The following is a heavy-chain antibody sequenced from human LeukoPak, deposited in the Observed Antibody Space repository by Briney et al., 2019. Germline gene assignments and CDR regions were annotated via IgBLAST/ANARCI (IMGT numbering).Heavy chain of an antibody. J-gene: IGHJ4*02. CDR3: ARLKAMATTAYFDY. CDR1: GGSISSSSYS. D-gene: IGHD5-24*01. CDR2: IYYSGST. V-gene: IGHV4-39*01. Sequence: SETLSLTCTVSGGSISSSSYSWGWIRQPPGKGLEWIGSIYYSGSTYYNPSLKSRVTISVDTSKNQFSLKLSSVTAADTAVYYCARLKAMATTAYFDYWGQGTLVTVSS.